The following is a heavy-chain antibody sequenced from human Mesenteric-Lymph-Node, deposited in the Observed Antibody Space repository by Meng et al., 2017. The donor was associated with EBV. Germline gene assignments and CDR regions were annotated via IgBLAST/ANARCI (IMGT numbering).Heavy chain of an antibody. V-gene: IGHV4-34*01. Sequence: VDVQQWCAGGVEPSETLSLLCAVYGGSFIGYSWSWMRRPRGEGGEWIGGIKHIGSTNYNPYLKSPVTISVDTSKNQFTLKLNFVTAADTAVYYCASNGIWSGYFWLWFDPWGQGTMVTVSS. D-gene: IGHD3-3*01. CDR3: ASNGIWSGYFWLWFDP. CDR2: IKHIGST. CDR1: GGSFIGYS. J-gene: IGHJ5*02.